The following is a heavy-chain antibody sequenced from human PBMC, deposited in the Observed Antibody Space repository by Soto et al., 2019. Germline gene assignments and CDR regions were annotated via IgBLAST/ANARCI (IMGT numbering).Heavy chain of an antibody. CDR3: ARGQEQLSSYGMDV. CDR1: GFTFSSYA. V-gene: IGHV3-30-3*01. J-gene: IGHJ6*02. D-gene: IGHD5-18*01. Sequence: QVQLVESGGCVVQPGRSLRLSCAASGFTFSSYAMHWVRQAPGKGLEWVAVISYDGSNKYYADSVKGRFTISRDNSKNTLYLQMNSLRAEDTAVYYCARGQEQLSSYGMDVWGQGTTVTVSS. CDR2: ISYDGSNK.